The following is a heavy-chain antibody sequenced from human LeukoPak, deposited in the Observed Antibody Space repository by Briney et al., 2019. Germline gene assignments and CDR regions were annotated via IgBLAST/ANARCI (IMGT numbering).Heavy chain of an antibody. CDR3: ARRSVLWHGSSWYSKRPNYYYYMDV. CDR1: GGSFSNYY. V-gene: IGHV4-34*01. Sequence: PSETLSLTCAVYGGSFSNYYWSWLRQPPGKGLEWIGEINYSGSTNYNPSLKSRVTISIDTSKNQFSLKLSSVTAADTAVYYCARRSVLWHGSSWYSKRPNYYYYMDVWGKGTTVTISS. CDR2: INYSGST. J-gene: IGHJ6*03. D-gene: IGHD6-13*01.